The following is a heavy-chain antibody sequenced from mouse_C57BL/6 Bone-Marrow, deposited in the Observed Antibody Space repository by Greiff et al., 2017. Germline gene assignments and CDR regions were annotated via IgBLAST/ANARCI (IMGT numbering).Heavy chain of an antibody. V-gene: IGHV1-50*01. CDR1: GYTFTSYW. D-gene: IGHD2-4*01. Sequence: QVQLQQPGAELVKPGASVKLSCKASGYTFTSYWMQWVKQRPGQGLEWIGEIDPSDSYTNYNQKFKGKATLTVDTSSSTAYMQLSSLTSEDSAVYYCARLDYDAGAWFAYWGQGTLVTVSA. CDR3: ARLDYDAGAWFAY. CDR2: IDPSDSYT. J-gene: IGHJ3*01.